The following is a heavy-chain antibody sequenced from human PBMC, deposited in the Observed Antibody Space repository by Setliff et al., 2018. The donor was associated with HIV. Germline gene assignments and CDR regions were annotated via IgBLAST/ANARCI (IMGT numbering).Heavy chain of an antibody. D-gene: IGHD3-10*01. V-gene: IGHV4-59*11. CDR1: GGSISGHY. Sequence: SETLSLTCTVSGGSISGHYWSWIRQPPGKELEWIASMVYTGGTNYNPSLKSRVSVSVDTSTSTVYMELSSLTSEDTAVYYCAREAYYSGSGNYPYNWGQGTLVTVSS. CDR3: AREAYYSGSGNYPYN. CDR2: MVYTGGT. J-gene: IGHJ4*02.